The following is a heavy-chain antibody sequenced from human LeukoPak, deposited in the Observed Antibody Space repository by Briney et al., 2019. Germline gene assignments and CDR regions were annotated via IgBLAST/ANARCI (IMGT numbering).Heavy chain of an antibody. CDR2: IYRSGST. J-gene: IGHJ6*03. CDR3: AREMEDKSFSFGELRKNYYYYMDV. D-gene: IGHD3-10*01. CDR1: GYSISSGYY. V-gene: IGHV4-38-2*02. Sequence: PSETLSLTCTVSGYSISSGYYWGWIRQPPGKGLEWIGSIYRSGSTYYNPSLKSRVTISVDTSKNQFSLKLSSVTAADTAVYYCAREMEDKSFSFGELRKNYYYYMDVWGKGTTVTVSS.